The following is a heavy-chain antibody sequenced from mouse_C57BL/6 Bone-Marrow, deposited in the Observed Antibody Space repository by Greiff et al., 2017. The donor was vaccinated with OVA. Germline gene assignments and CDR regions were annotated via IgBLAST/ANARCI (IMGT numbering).Heavy chain of an antibody. V-gene: IGHV1-15*01. CDR3: TREGWLLFLDY. J-gene: IGHJ2*01. Sequence: QVQLKESGAELVRPGASVTLSCKASGYTFTDYEMHWVKQTPVHGLEWIGAIDPETGGTAYNQKFKGKAILTADKSSSSAYMELRSLTSEDSAVYYCTREGWLLFLDYWGQGTTLTVSS. CDR1: GYTFTDYE. D-gene: IGHD2-3*01. CDR2: IDPETGGT.